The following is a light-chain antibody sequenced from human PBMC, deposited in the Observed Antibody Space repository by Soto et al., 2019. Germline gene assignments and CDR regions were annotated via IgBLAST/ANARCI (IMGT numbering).Light chain of an antibody. CDR2: GAS. V-gene: IGKV3-20*01. CDR3: QQYGSSPYT. J-gene: IGKJ3*01. Sequence: EIVLTQSPGTRSLSPGERATLSCRASQSVSSSYLAWYQQKPGQAPRLLIYGASSRATGIRDRFSGSGSGTDFTLTISRLEPEDFAVYYCQQYGSSPYTFGPGTKVDIK. CDR1: QSVSSSY.